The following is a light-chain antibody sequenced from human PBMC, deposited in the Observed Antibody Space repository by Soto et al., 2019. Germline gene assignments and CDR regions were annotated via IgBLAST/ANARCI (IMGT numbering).Light chain of an antibody. CDR2: DSS. Sequence: EIVLTQSPGTLSLSPGEGDTLYCRASQALSDTNLAWYQQKPSQAPILLLSDSSRWAPGVPQSFSGSGSWRAYSLTISSVEPGDFAVYYCDQYDVSPQSFGLGSRVEI. CDR1: QALSDTN. CDR3: DQYDVSPQS. V-gene: IGKV3-20*01. J-gene: IGKJ1*01.